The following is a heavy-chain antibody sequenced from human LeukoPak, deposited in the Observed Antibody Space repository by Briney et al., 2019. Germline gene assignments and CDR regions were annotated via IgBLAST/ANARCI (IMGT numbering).Heavy chain of an antibody. D-gene: IGHD7-27*01. Sequence: GGSLRLSCAASGFTFSSYEMNWVRQAPGKGLEWVSYIGTSDSSTYYADSVKGRFTISRDNAKNSLYLQMNSLRTEDTALYYCAKDISNWGLFDYWGQGTLVTVSS. CDR2: IGTSDSST. V-gene: IGHV3-48*03. CDR3: AKDISNWGLFDY. CDR1: GFTFSSYE. J-gene: IGHJ4*02.